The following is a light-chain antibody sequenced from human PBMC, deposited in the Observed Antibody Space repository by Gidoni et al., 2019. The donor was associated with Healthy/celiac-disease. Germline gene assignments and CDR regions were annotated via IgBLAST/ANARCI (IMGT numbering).Light chain of an antibody. CDR2: DAS. V-gene: IGKV1-5*01. J-gene: IGKJ2*01. CDR3: QQYNSYSPET. CDR1: QSISSW. Sequence: DIQMTQSPSTLSASVGDRVTITCRASQSISSWLAWYQQKPGKAPKLLSYDASSLESGVPSRFSGSGSGTEFTLTISILQPDDFATYYCQQYNSYSPETFGQXTKLEIK.